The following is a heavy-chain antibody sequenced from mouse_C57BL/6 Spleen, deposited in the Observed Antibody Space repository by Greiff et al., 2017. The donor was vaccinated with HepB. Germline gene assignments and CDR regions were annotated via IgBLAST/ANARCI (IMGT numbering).Heavy chain of an antibody. J-gene: IGHJ3*01. CDR2: INYDGSST. CDR1: GFTFSDYY. Sequence: EVQVVESEGGLVQPGSSMKLSCTASGFTFSDYYMAWVRQVPEKGLEWVANINYDGSSTYYLDSLKSRFIISRDNAKNILYLQMSSLKSEDTATYYCAREEGYYGSSYGFAYWGQGTLVTVSA. CDR3: AREEGYYGSSYGFAY. V-gene: IGHV5-16*01. D-gene: IGHD1-1*01.